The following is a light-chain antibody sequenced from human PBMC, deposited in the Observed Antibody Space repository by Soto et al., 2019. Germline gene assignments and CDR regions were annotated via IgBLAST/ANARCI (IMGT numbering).Light chain of an antibody. CDR3: QQYNNWPMWT. CDR1: QSITRN. CDR2: GAS. V-gene: IGKV3-15*01. Sequence: EIVMTQSTATLSVSPGERATLSCRASQSITRNLAWYQQSPGQAPRLLIYGASTRATGIPARFSGSGSGTEFTLTINSLQSEDFAVYYCQQYNNWPMWTFGQGTKVDIK. J-gene: IGKJ1*01.